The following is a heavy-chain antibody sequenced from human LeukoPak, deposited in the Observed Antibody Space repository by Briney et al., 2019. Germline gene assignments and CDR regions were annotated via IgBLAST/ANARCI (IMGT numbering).Heavy chain of an antibody. Sequence: SEILSLTCTVSGGSISSHFWSWIRQPPGKGLEWIGYIYYSGSTNYNPSLESRVTISVDTSKNQFSLKLSSVTAADTAVYYCARFEGVATFDYWGQGTLVTVSS. V-gene: IGHV4-59*11. J-gene: IGHJ4*02. CDR3: ARFEGVATFDY. D-gene: IGHD5-12*01. CDR1: GGSISSHF. CDR2: IYYSGST.